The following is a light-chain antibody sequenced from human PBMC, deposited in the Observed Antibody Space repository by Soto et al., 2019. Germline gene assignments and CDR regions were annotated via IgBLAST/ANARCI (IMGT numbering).Light chain of an antibody. V-gene: IGKV1-5*01. CDR1: QSVGNS. CDR2: DAS. Sequence: GDRVSITCRASQSVGNSLAWYQQRPGKAPKLLIFDASTLESGVPSKFSGSGSDTEFTFTISSLQPDDSATYYCQQYDDWLRLTFGGGTKVEIK. J-gene: IGKJ4*01. CDR3: QQYDDWLRLT.